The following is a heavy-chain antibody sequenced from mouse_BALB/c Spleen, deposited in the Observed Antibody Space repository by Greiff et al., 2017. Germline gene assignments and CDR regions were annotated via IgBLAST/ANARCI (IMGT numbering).Heavy chain of an antibody. D-gene: IGHD1-1*01. J-gene: IGHJ1*01. CDR3: ARHYGSSYWYFDV. CDR2: INSNGGST. CDR1: GFTFSSYG. V-gene: IGHV5-6-3*01. Sequence: EVQRVESGGGLVQPGGSLKLSCAASGFTFSSYGMSWVRQTPDKRLELVATINSNGGSTYYPDTVKGRFTISRDNAKNTLYLQMSSLKSEDTALYYCARHYGSSYWYFDVWGAGTTVTVSS.